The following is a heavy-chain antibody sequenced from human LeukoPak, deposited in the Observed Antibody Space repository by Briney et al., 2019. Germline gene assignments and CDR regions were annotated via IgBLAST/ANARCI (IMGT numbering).Heavy chain of an antibody. CDR3: ARGLQYCSSTSCLGRFDP. V-gene: IGHV4-34*01. CDR1: GGSFSGCY. Sequence: PSETLSLTCAVYGGSFSGCYWSWIRQPPGKGLEWIGEINHSGSTNYNPSLKSRVTISVDTSKNQFSLKLSSVTAADTAVYYCARGLQYCSSTSCLGRFDPWGQGTLVTVSS. D-gene: IGHD2-2*01. J-gene: IGHJ5*02. CDR2: INHSGST.